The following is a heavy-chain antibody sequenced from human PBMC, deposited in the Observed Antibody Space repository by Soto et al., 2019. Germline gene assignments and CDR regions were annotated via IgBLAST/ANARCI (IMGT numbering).Heavy chain of an antibody. D-gene: IGHD3-22*01. Sequence: NPSETLSLTCTVSGGSISSGGYYWSWIRQHPGRGLEWIGYIYYSGSTYYNPSLKSRVTISVDTSKNQFSLKLSSVTAADTAVYYCARAGSSGYYFDYWGQGTLVTVS. CDR2: IYYSGST. V-gene: IGHV4-31*03. CDR1: GGSISSGGYY. CDR3: ARAGSSGYYFDY. J-gene: IGHJ4*02.